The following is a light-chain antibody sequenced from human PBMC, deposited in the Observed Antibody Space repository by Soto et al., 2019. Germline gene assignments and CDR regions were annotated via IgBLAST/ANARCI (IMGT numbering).Light chain of an antibody. V-gene: IGKV3-15*01. J-gene: IGKJ1*01. CDR1: RDIGNN. Sequence: EILMTQSPATLSVSPGGRATLSCRASRDIGNNLAWYQQRPGQPPRLLIYGASTRATGVPARFSGSGWGTEFTLTITGLQSDDFAVYYCQQYTSWQTFGQGTKVDIK. CDR2: GAS. CDR3: QQYTSWQT.